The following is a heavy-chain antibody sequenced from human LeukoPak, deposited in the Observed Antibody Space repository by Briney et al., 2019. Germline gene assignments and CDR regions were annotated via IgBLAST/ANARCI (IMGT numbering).Heavy chain of an antibody. J-gene: IGHJ5*02. CDR2: IKQDGSEK. CDR3: ARADVMITFGGVIADYWFDP. D-gene: IGHD3-16*02. V-gene: IGHV3-7*01. CDR1: GFTFSSYW. Sequence: PGGSLRLSCAASGFTFSSYWMSWVRQAPGKGLEWVANIKQDGSEKYYVDSVKGRFTISRDNAKNSLYLQMNSLRAEDTAVYYCARADVMITFGGVIADYWFDPWGQGTLVTVSS.